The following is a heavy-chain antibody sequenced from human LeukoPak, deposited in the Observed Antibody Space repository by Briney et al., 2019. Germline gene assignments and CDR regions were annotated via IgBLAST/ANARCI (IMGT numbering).Heavy chain of an antibody. CDR2: ISGSGGTT. CDR3: ATLSDFWSGYFDS. J-gene: IGHJ4*02. V-gene: IGHV3-23*01. Sequence: HPGGSLRLSCAASGFTFSIYSMSWVRQAPGKGLEWVSVISGSGGTTKYADSVKGRFTISRDNSKNTLYLQMTSLRVEDTAVYYCATLSDFWSGYFDSWGQGTLVTVSS. CDR1: GFTFSIYS. D-gene: IGHD3-3*01.